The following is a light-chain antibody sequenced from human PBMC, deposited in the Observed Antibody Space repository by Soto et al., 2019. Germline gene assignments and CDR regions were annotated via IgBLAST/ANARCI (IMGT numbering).Light chain of an antibody. CDR1: SSDVGYYNY. CDR3: CSYAGSYTLA. Sequence: QSVPTQPRSVSGSPGQSVTISCTGTSSDVGYYNYVSWYQQHPGKAPKLMIYDVSKRPSGVPDRFSGSKSGNTASLTISGLQAEDEADYYCCSYAGSYTLAFGGGTKLTVL. J-gene: IGLJ2*01. V-gene: IGLV2-11*01. CDR2: DVS.